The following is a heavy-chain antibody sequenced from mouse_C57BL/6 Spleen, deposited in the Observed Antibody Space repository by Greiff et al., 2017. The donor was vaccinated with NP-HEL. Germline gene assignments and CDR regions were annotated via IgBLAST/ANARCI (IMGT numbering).Heavy chain of an antibody. CDR1: GFTFSNYW. CDR2: IRLKSDNYAT. Sequence: EVQGVESGGGLVQPGGSMKLSCVASGFTFSNYWMNWVRQSPEKGLEWVAQIRLKSDNYATHYAESVKGRFTISRDDSKSSVYLQMNNLRAEDTGIYYCTAPLFDYWGQGTTLTVSS. CDR3: TAPLFDY. V-gene: IGHV6-3*01. J-gene: IGHJ2*01.